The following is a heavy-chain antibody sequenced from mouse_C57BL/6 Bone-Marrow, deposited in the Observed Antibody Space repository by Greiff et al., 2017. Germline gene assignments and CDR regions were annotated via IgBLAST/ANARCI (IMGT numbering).Heavy chain of an antibody. V-gene: IGHV1-82*01. CDR2: IYPGDGDN. CDR3: ARSGINNDYGWYFDV. Sequence: QVQLQQSGPELVKPGASLTLSCTASGYAFSSAWLNWVKQMPGKGLECIGRIYPGDGDNNYNGKIKGKATLSAATSTSTSYMQLSSLTSEDSAVYFCARSGINNDYGWYFDVWGTGTTVTVSS. J-gene: IGHJ1*03. D-gene: IGHD2-4*01. CDR1: GYAFSSAW.